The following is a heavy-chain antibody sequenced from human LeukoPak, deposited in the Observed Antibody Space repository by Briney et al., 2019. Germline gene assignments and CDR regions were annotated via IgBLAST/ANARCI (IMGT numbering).Heavy chain of an antibody. D-gene: IGHD6-13*01. CDR2: IYYSGST. Sequence: SETLSLTCTVSGGSISSSSYYWGWIRQPPGKGLEWIGSIYYSGSTYYNPSLKRRVTISVDTSKNQFSLKLSSVTAAYTAVYYCAALYTSSWYNGMDVWGQGTTVTVSS. CDR1: GGSISSSSYY. CDR3: AALYTSSWYNGMDV. J-gene: IGHJ6*02. V-gene: IGHV4-39*01.